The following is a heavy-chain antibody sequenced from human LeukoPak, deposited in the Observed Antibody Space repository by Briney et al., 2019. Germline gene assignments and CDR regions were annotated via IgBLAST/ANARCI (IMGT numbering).Heavy chain of an antibody. D-gene: IGHD6-13*01. Sequence: GGSLRLSCAASGFTFSNYAMSWVRQAPGKGLEWVSTISGSGGSTYYADSVKGQSTISRDNSKNTLYLQMNSLRAEDTAVYYCAKVQGQQLVSRFDYWGQGTLVTVSS. CDR3: AKVQGQQLVSRFDY. CDR2: ISGSGGST. CDR1: GFTFSNYA. J-gene: IGHJ4*02. V-gene: IGHV3-23*01.